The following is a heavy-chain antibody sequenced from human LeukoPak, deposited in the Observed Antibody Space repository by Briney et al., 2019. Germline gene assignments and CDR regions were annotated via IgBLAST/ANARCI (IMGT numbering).Heavy chain of an antibody. V-gene: IGHV1-18*04. J-gene: IGHJ6*03. CDR2: ISAYNGNT. CDR3: AREGGSGSYAPKLYYYYYMDV. Sequence: ASVKVSCKASGYTFTSYYMHWVRQAPGQGLEWMGWISAYNGNTNYAQKLQGRVTMTTDTSTSTAYMELRSLRSDDTAVYYCAREGGSGSYAPKLYYYYYMDVWGKGTTVTVSS. D-gene: IGHD3-10*01. CDR1: GYTFTSYY.